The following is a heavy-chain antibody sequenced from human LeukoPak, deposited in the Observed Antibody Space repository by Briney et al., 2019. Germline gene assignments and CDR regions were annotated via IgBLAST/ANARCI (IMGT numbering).Heavy chain of an antibody. CDR1: GYTFSSYG. CDR3: ARSDYGDYWFDP. V-gene: IGHV1-18*01. Sequence: GASVKVSCKASGYTFSSYGISWVRQAPGQGLKWMGWVSVYNGNTNYAQKLQGRVTMTTHTSTSTAYMELRSLRSDDTAVYYCARSDYGDYWFDPWGQGTLVTVSS. D-gene: IGHD4-17*01. J-gene: IGHJ5*02. CDR2: VSVYNGNT.